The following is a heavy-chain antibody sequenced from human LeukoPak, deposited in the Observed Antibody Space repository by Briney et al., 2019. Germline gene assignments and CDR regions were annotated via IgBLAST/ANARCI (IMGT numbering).Heavy chain of an antibody. CDR1: GFTLSDYY. D-gene: IGHD1-26*01. CDR2: ISSSGSTI. CDR3: ARAWSGSYYAYDY. V-gene: IGHV3-11*01. Sequence: GGSLRLSCAASGFTLSDYYMSWIRQAPGKGLEWVSYISSSGSTIYYADSVKGRFTISRDNAKNSLYLQMNSLRAEDTAVYYCARAWSGSYYAYDYWGQGTLVTVSS. J-gene: IGHJ4*02.